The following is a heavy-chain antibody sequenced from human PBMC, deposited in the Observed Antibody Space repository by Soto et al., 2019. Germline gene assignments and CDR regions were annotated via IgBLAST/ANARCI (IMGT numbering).Heavy chain of an antibody. V-gene: IGHV4-4*02. CDR2: IYHSGDT. CDR3: AREMGGYSVFDY. D-gene: IGHD5-12*01. J-gene: IGHJ4*02. CDR1: GGSISSSNW. Sequence: QVQLQESGPGLVKPSGTLSLTCDVSGGSISSSNWWSWVRQPPGKGLEWIGEIYHSGDTNYNPSLKSRVTILLDKSKNQFSLKLSSVTAVDTAVYYCAREMGGYSVFDYWGQGTLVTVSS.